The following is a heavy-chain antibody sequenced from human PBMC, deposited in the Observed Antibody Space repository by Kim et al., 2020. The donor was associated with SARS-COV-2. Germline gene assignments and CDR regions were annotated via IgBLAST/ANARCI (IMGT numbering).Heavy chain of an antibody. CDR3: ASGGGDEGAFDI. D-gene: IGHD2-21*02. CDR2: IYYSGST. J-gene: IGHJ3*02. CDR1: GGSISSGDYY. V-gene: IGHV4-30-4*01. Sequence: SETLSLTCTVSGGSISSGDYYWSWIRQPPGKGLEWIGYIYYSGSTYYNPSLKSRVTISVDTSKNQFSLKLSTVTAADTAVYYCASGGGDEGAFDIWGQGTIVTVTS.